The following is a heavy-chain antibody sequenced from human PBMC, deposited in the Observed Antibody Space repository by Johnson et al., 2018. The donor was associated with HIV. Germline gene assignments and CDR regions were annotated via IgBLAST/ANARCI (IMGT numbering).Heavy chain of an antibody. CDR1: GFTFSSYW. D-gene: IGHD6-13*01. V-gene: IGHV3-20*04. CDR2: INWSGGST. Sequence: VQLVESGGGLVQPGGSLRLSCAASGFTFSSYWMTWVRQAPGKGLEWVSGINWSGGSTAYADSMKGRFTISRDNDKKSLYLHVNSLRAEDTAFYYCARGKGAAAGLDAFDIWGQGTMVTVSS. J-gene: IGHJ3*02. CDR3: ARGKGAAAGLDAFDI.